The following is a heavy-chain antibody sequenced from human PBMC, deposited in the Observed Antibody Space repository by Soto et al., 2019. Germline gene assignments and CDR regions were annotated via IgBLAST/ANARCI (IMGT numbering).Heavy chain of an antibody. J-gene: IGHJ6*03. CDR2: IYYSGST. D-gene: IGHD2-2*01. V-gene: IGHV4-39*01. CDR1: GGSISSSSYY. Sequence: SETLSLTCTVSGGSISSSSYYWGWIRQPPGKGLEWIGSIYYSGSTYYNPSLKSRVTISVDTSKNQFSLKLSSVTAADTAVYYCARLPIVVVPAAIPHYYMDVWGKGTTVTVSS. CDR3: ARLPIVVVPAAIPHYYMDV.